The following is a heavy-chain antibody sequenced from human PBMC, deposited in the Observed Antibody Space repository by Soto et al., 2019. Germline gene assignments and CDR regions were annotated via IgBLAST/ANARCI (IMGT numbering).Heavy chain of an antibody. J-gene: IGHJ1*01. D-gene: IGHD6-19*01. CDR2: ISGSGGST. CDR1: GFTFSSYA. Sequence: EVQLLESGGHLVQPGGSLRLSCAASGFTFSSYAMSWVRQAPGKGLEWVSGISGSGGSTYYADSVKGRFTISRDNSKNTLYLQMNSLRAEDTAVYYCAKDLSSGCNVEYFQHWGQGTLVTVSS. CDR3: AKDLSSGCNVEYFQH. V-gene: IGHV3-23*01.